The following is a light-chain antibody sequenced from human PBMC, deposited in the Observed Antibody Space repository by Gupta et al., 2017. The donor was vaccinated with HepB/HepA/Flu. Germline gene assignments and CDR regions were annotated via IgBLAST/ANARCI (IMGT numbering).Light chain of an antibody. J-gene: IGLJ2*01. Sequence: QSALTLPPSVSGSPGQSHTISSPGTSSAVGVFNYVSWYQQHPGKAPKLLISEVTNRPSGVSYRCSCSKSGNTAAPTISGLQQEDEADYYCSSFTYTTTLVVFGGGTKLTVL. CDR3: SSFTYTTTLVV. V-gene: IGLV2-14*01. CDR2: EVT. CDR1: SSAVGVFNY.